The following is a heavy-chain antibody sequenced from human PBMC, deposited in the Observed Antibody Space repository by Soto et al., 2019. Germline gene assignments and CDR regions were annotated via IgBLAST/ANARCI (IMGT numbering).Heavy chain of an antibody. V-gene: IGHV3-30*03. CDR3: TIVRVADSALDH. D-gene: IGHD3-10*02. CDR1: GFIFSNTG. J-gene: IGHJ4*02. Sequence: QVQLVESGGGVVQPGRSLRLSCVGSGFIFSNTGMHWVRQTPGKWLEWVAFMSYDGSDTFYADSVKGRFTISRDNSKNTLFLHMSNMRAEDTAIYYCTIVRVADSALDHWGQGTLVTVSS. CDR2: MSYDGSDT.